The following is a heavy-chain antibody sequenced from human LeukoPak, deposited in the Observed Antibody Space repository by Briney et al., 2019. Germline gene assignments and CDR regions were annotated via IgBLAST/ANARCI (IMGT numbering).Heavy chain of an antibody. D-gene: IGHD3-3*01. CDR2: IYYSGNT. CDR3: ARVGVPGSFDY. V-gene: IGHV4-59*01. CDR1: GASISTYY. J-gene: IGHJ4*02. Sequence: SETRSLTCTVPGASISTYYWSWIGQPPGKGLEWIGYIYYSGNTNYNPSLKSRVTISIDTSKNQFSLKLSSVTAADTAVYYCARVGVPGSFDYWGQGTLVTVSS.